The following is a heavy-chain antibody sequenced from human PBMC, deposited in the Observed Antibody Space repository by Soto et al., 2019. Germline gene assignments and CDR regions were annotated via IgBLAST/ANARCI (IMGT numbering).Heavy chain of an antibody. V-gene: IGHV4-31*11. D-gene: IGHD5-12*01. CDR2: ISYSGNT. J-gene: IGHJ4*02. CDR1: GASISTSGHY. Sequence: PSETLSLTCAVSGASISTSGHYWTWIRQHPGKGLEWIGYISYSGNTYYSPSLKSRVTISLDTSKNQFFLWLTSVTAADTAVYYCARDGSRGYVQNDYWGQGILVTVSS. CDR3: ARDGSRGYVQNDY.